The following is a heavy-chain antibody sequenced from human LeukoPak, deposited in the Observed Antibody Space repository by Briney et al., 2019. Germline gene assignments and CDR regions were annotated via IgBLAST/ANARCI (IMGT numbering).Heavy chain of an antibody. D-gene: IGHD6-13*01. CDR2: IYTSGST. V-gene: IGHV4-4*07. CDR1: GGSISSYY. CDR3: ARDGPIAAAGKGGFDP. Sequence: KTSETLSLTCTVSGGSISSYYWSWIRQPAGKGLEWIGRIYTSGSTNYNPSLKSRVTMSVDTSKNQFSLKLSSVTAADTAVYYCARDGPIAAAGKGGFDPWGQGTLVTVSS. J-gene: IGHJ5*02.